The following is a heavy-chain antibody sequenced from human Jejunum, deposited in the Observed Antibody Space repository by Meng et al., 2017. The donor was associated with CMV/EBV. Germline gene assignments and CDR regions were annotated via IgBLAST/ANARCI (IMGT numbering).Heavy chain of an antibody. Sequence: YAMSWVRQAPGKGLECVATITGNAASTYYADSVKGRFTISRDNSKNTLYLQMDSLSAEDTAIYYCAKDRICFGSSCYTGGKPDTWGQGTLVTVSS. J-gene: IGHJ5*02. CDR3: AKDRICFGSSCYTGGKPDT. CDR1: YA. V-gene: IGHV3-23*01. D-gene: IGHD2-2*02. CDR2: ITGNAAST.